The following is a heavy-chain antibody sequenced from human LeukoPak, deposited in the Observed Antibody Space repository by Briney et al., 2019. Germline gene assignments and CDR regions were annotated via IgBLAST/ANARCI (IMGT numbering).Heavy chain of an antibody. CDR2: IYYSGST. J-gene: IGHJ4*02. Sequence: SETLSLTCTVSGGSISSSSYYWGWIRQPPGKGLEWIGSIYYSGSTYYNPSLKSRVTISVDTSKNQFSLKLSSVTAADTAVYYCASMYSGYDRPLDYWGQGTLVTVSS. D-gene: IGHD5-12*01. CDR1: GGSISSSSYY. CDR3: ASMYSGYDRPLDY. V-gene: IGHV4-39*07.